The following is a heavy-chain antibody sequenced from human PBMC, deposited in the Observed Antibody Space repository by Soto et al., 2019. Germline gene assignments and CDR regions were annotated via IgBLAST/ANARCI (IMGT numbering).Heavy chain of an antibody. Sequence: EVQLVESGGGLVQPGRSLRLSCAASGFTFDDYAMHWVRQAPGKGLEWVSGISWNSGSIGYADSVKGRFTISRDNAKKSLYLQMNSLRAEDTALYYCAKDTAGTRSGYFDLWGRGTLVTVSS. J-gene: IGHJ2*01. CDR2: ISWNSGSI. CDR1: GFTFDDYA. D-gene: IGHD6-13*01. CDR3: AKDTAGTRSGYFDL. V-gene: IGHV3-9*01.